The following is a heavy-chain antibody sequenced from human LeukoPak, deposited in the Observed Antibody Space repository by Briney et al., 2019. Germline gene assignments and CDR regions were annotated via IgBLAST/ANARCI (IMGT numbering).Heavy chain of an antibody. CDR3: VRADYNGGNPGSFDI. J-gene: IGHJ3*02. V-gene: IGHV4-39*07. D-gene: IGHD2-8*01. Sequence: SETLSLTCTVSGGSASSSTYYWGWIRQPPGKELEWIGTIYYSGSTYYNPSLKSRVTISVDTSKNQFSLKLSSVTAADTAVYYCVRADYNGGNPGSFDIWGRGTMVTVSS. CDR2: IYYSGST. CDR1: GGSASSSTYY.